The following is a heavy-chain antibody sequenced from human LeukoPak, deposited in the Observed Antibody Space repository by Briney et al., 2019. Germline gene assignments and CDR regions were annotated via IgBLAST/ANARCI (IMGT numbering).Heavy chain of an antibody. D-gene: IGHD2-21*02. Sequence: GGSLRLSWAASGFTFDDFGMSWVRQAPGKGLEWVSGINWNGGSTGYADSVKGRFTISRDNAKNSLYLQMNSLRAEDTALYYCARGDTAWFDPWGQGTLVTVSS. CDR3: ARGDTAWFDP. CDR1: GFTFDDFG. J-gene: IGHJ5*02. CDR2: INWNGGST. V-gene: IGHV3-20*04.